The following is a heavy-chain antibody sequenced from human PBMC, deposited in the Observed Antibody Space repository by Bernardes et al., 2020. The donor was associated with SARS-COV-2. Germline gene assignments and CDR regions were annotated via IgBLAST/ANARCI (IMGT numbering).Heavy chain of an antibody. CDR1: GGSISSYY. Sequence: SETLSLTCTVSGGSISSYYWSWIRQPPGKGLEWIGYIYYSGSTNYNPSLKSRVTISVDTSKNQFSLKLSSVTAADTAVYYCARHLGSRLRPLQNGMDVWGQGTTVTVSS. CDR2: IYYSGST. V-gene: IGHV4-59*01. J-gene: IGHJ6*02. D-gene: IGHD3-16*01. CDR3: ARHLGSRLRPLQNGMDV.